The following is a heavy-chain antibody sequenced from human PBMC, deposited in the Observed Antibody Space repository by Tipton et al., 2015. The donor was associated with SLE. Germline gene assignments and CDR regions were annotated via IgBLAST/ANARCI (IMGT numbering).Heavy chain of an antibody. Sequence: TLSLTCTVSGGSISSYYWSWIRQPPGKGLEWIGYIYYSGSPNYNPSLKSRVTISVDTSKNQFSLKLSSVTAADTAVYYCERDGRHCSGGSCYPGGYMDVWGKGTTVTVSS. CDR1: GGSISSYY. J-gene: IGHJ6*03. CDR2: IYYSGSP. V-gene: IGHV4-59*12. CDR3: ERDGRHCSGGSCYPGGYMDV. D-gene: IGHD2-15*01.